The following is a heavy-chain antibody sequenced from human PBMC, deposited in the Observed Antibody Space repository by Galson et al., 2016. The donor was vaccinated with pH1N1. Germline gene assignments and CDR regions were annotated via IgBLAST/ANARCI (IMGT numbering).Heavy chain of an antibody. Sequence: SLRLSCAVTGFTFDGRGMGWVRQAPGKGLQWVSFISSRNDKVYYADSAKGRFTISRDDVKNSVYLQMNSLRHEDTAVYYCARDSGRETHFDYWGRGTLVTVSS. CDR1: GFTFDGRG. CDR2: ISSRNDKV. CDR3: ARDSGRETHFDY. J-gene: IGHJ4*02. V-gene: IGHV3-48*02. D-gene: IGHD6-19*01.